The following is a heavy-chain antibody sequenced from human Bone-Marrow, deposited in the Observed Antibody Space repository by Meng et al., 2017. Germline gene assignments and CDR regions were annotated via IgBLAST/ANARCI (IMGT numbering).Heavy chain of an antibody. J-gene: IGHJ4*02. V-gene: IGHV1-69*06. CDR2: IIPIFGTA. Sequence: QVQLVHSGDEVKKSGSAVRVSCKVSGGTFSSYAISWVRQAPGQGLEWMGGIIPIFGTANYAQKFQGRVTITADKSTSTAYMELSSLRSEDTAVYYCARGGSPGYGDYDYWGQGTMVTVSS. CDR1: GGTFSSYA. D-gene: IGHD4-17*01. CDR3: ARGGSPGYGDYDY.